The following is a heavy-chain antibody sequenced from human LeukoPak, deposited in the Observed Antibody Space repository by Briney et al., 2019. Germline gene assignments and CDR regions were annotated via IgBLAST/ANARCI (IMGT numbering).Heavy chain of an antibody. J-gene: IGHJ4*02. CDR3: ARSPPAHGSSWGIDY. CDR2: INPNSGGT. V-gene: IGHV1-2*02. Sequence: ASVKVSCKASGYTFTCYYMHWVRQAPGQGLEGMGWINPNSGGTNYAQKFQGRVTMTRDTSISTAYMELSRLRSDDTAVYYCARSPPAHGSSWGIDYWGQGTLVTVSA. CDR1: GYTFTCYY. D-gene: IGHD6-6*01.